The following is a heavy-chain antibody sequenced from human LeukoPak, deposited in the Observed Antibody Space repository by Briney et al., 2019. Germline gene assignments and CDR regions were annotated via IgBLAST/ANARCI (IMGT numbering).Heavy chain of an antibody. D-gene: IGHD6-19*01. J-gene: IGHJ1*01. CDR1: GFTFSAYA. V-gene: IGHV3-30-3*02. CDR3: EKDIAVSVNAPPEDFQH. Sequence: GRSLRLSCAASGFTFSAYAMHWVRQAPGKELEGVAGISYDGRNQLYADAVKGRFTISRDNSKNTLSLQMNSLRPEDTAVYYCEKDIAVSVNAPPEDFQHWGQGSLVTVSS. CDR2: ISYDGRNQ.